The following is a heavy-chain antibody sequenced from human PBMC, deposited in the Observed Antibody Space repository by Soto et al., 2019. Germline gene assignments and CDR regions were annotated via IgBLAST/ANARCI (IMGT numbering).Heavy chain of an antibody. D-gene: IGHD6-19*01. CDR3: ARAPCSSGWCSYFDY. J-gene: IGHJ4*02. V-gene: IGHV1-3*01. CDR1: GYTYSNFA. Sequence: VSVKASWKGFGYTYSNFALYWVRQAPGQRLEWMGCNRAATGVTEHSRKFQDRVTITRDTSANTVYMEMNRLKASDTAMYYCARAPCSSGWCSYFDYWGQGTLVTVS. CDR2: NRAATGVT.